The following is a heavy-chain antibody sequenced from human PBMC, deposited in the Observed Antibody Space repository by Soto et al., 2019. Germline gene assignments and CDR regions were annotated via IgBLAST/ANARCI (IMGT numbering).Heavy chain of an antibody. J-gene: IGHJ6*02. CDR1: GWSISSYY. CDR2: IYYRANP. V-gene: IGHV4-59*08. D-gene: IGHD3-10*02. Sequence: PSETLSLTCTVSGWSISSYYWSWIRQPPGKGLEWIGYIYYRANPNYNPSLKSRVTISQDTSKNQFSLKLSSVTAADTAVYYCARRLPVRGVIITPHYYGMDVWGQGTTVTVSS. CDR3: ARRLPVRGVIITPHYYGMDV.